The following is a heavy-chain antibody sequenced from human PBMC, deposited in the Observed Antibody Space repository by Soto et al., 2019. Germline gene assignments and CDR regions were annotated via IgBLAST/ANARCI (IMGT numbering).Heavy chain of an antibody. J-gene: IGHJ6*02. CDR3: ARAPGGSYYYYYGMDV. CDR2: ISAYNGNT. CDR1: GYTFTSYG. V-gene: IGHV1-18*01. Sequence: QVQLVQSGAEVKKPGASVKVSCKASGYTFTSYGISWVRQAPGQGLEWMGWISAYNGNTNYAQKLQGRVTMTTDTSTSTAYMELRSLRSDDTAVYYCARAPGGSYYYYYGMDVWGQGTTVTVSS. D-gene: IGHD1-26*01.